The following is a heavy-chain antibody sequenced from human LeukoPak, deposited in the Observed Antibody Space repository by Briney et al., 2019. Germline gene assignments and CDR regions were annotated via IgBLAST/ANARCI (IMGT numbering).Heavy chain of an antibody. CDR1: GFTFSSYG. D-gene: IGHD3-3*01. V-gene: IGHV3-33*06. CDR3: AKDITEWLPYY. J-gene: IGHJ4*02. CDR2: IWYDGSNK. Sequence: GGSLRLSCAASGFTFSSYGMHWVRQAPGKGLEWVAVIWYDGSNKYYADSVKGRFTISRDNSKNTLYLQMNSLRAEDTAVYYCAKDITEWLPYYWGQGTLVTVSS.